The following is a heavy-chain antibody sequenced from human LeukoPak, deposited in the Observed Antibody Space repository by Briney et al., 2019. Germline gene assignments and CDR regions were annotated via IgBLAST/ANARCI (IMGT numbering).Heavy chain of an antibody. J-gene: IGHJ4*02. Sequence: GGSLRLSCAASGFTFSSYAMSWVRQAPGKGLEWASAISGSGGSTYYANSVKGRFTISRDNSKNTLYLQMNSLRAEDTAVYYCANPQGDPRLDYWGQGTLVTVSS. CDR2: ISGSGGST. CDR1: GFTFSSYA. D-gene: IGHD3-10*01. CDR3: ANPQGDPRLDY. V-gene: IGHV3-23*01.